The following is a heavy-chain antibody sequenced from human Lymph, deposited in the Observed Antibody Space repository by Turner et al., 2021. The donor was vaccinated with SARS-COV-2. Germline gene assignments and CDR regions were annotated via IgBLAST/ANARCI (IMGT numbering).Heavy chain of an antibody. CDR1: GHTFTSYD. CDR3: ATGRNCGGGMDV. D-gene: IGHD2-21*01. CDR2: MNPNSCNT. Sequence: QVELVQPGADVKMPWASLQLPYKAPGHTFTSYDINWVRRATGQGLEWMGWMNPNSCNTAYAQKFLARATMTWNTLLSTAYMELTSLGSADSSVYYLATGRNCGGGMDVWGQGTTVTVSS. J-gene: IGHJ6*02. V-gene: IGHV1-8*02.